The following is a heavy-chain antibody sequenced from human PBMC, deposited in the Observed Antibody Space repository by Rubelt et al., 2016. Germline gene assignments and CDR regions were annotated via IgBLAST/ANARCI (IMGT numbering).Heavy chain of an antibody. J-gene: IGHJ3*02. CDR3: ARGELIVVAHDAFDI. V-gene: IGHV4-34*01. CDR1: GGSFSGYY. Sequence: QVQLQQWGAGLLKPSETLSLTCAVYGGSFSGYYWSWIRQPPGKGLEWIGEINHSGSTNYNPSLKSRVTISVDTSKNQFSLKLSSATAADTAVYYCARGELIVVAHDAFDIWGQGTMVTVSS. CDR2: INHSGST. D-gene: IGHD3-22*01.